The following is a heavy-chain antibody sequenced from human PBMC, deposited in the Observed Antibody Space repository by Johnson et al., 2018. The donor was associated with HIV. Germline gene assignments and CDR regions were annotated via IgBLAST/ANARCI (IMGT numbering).Heavy chain of an antibody. D-gene: IGHD3-22*01. J-gene: IGHJ3*02. CDR2: SGSGGST. Sequence: VQLVESGGGLIQPGGSLRLSCAASGFTVSSNYMSWVRQAPGKGLEWVSGISGSGGSTYYADSVKGRFTISRDNSKSTLYLQMNSLRAEDTAVYYCAKPRYYGSTQAFEIWGQGTMVTVSS. CDR3: AKPRYYGSTQAFEI. V-gene: IGHV3-53*01. CDR1: GFTVSSNY.